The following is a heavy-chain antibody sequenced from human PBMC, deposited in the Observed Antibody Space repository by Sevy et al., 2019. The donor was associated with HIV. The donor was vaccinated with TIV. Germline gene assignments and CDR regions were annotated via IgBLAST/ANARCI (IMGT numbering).Heavy chain of an antibody. J-gene: IGHJ3*02. CDR2: IYYSGST. CDR3: ARHPLENGWCFSGNNDAFDI. Sequence: SETLSLTCTVSGGSISSSSYYWGSIRQPPGKGLDWIGSIYYSGSTYYNPSLKSRVTISVDTSKNQFSLKLSSVTAADTTVYYCARHPLENGWCFSGNNDAFDIWGQGTMVTVSS. D-gene: IGHD6-19*01. V-gene: IGHV4-39*01. CDR1: GGSISSSSYY.